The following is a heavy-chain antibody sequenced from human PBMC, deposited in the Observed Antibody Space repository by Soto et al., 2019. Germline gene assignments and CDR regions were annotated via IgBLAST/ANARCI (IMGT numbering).Heavy chain of an antibody. J-gene: IGHJ3*02. CDR3: ARRLDIVVVVAAQGAFDI. Sequence: SETLSLTCAVSGGSISSSNWWSWVRQPPGKGLEWIGEIYHSGSTNYNPSLKSRVTISVDKSKNQFSLKLSSVTAADTAVYYCARRLDIVVVVAAQGAFDIWAKGQWSPSPQ. V-gene: IGHV4-4*02. CDR2: IYHSGST. D-gene: IGHD2-15*01. CDR1: GGSISSSNW.